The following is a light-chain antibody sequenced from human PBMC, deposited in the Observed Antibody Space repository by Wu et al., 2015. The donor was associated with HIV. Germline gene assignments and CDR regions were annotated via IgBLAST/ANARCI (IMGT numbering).Light chain of an antibody. CDR1: QSVSSSY. CDR3: QQGSNWPLT. J-gene: IGKJ5*01. Sequence: EIVLTQSPGTLSLSPGERATLSCRASQSVSSSYLAWYQQKPGQAPRLLISAASDRATGIPARFSGSGSGTDFTLTISSLEPEDFAFYYCQQGSNWPLTFGQGTRLDIK. CDR2: AAS. V-gene: IGKV3D-20*02.